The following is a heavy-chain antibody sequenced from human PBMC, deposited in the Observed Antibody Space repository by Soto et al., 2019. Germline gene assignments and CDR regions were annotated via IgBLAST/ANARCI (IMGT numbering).Heavy chain of an antibody. CDR1: GFTFSSYA. D-gene: IGHD2-8*01. CDR2: ISGSGGST. V-gene: IGHV3-23*01. CDR3: AKVLRYCTNGVCYTDYGMDV. Sequence: GGSLRLSCAASGFTFSSYAMSWVRQAPGKGLEWVSAISGSGGSTYYADSVKGRFTISRDNSKNTLYLQMNSLRAEDTAVYYCAKVLRYCTNGVCYTDYGMDVWGQGTTVTVS. J-gene: IGHJ6*02.